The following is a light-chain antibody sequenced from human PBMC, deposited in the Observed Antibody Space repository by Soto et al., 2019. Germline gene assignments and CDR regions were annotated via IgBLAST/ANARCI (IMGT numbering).Light chain of an antibody. CDR1: QSVLYSSNNKNY. V-gene: IGKV4-1*01. Sequence: DIVMTQSPDSLAVSLGERATINCKSSQSVLYSSNNKNYLAWYQQRPGQPPKLLIYWASTRESGVPDRFIGSGSGTDFTLTITSLQAEDVAVYYCQQYESTPPTFGQGTKFEIK. CDR3: QQYESTPPT. J-gene: IGKJ2*01. CDR2: WAS.